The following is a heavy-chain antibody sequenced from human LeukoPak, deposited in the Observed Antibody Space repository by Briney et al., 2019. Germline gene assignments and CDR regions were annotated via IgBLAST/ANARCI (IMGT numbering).Heavy chain of an antibody. CDR1: GGYISSYY. CDR2: IYYSGST. Sequence: SETLSLTCTVSGGYISSYYWSWIRQPPGKGMEWIGYIYYSGSTNYNPSLKNRVTISLDTSKNQFSLKLNSVTAADTAVYYCARSVDTSMVGDYWGQGTLVTVSS. J-gene: IGHJ4*02. D-gene: IGHD5-18*01. V-gene: IGHV4-59*01. CDR3: ARSVDTSMVGDY.